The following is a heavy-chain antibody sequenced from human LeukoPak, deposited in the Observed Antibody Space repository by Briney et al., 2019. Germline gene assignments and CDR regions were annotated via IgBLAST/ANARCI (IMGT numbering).Heavy chain of an antibody. CDR1: GGPISSYY. CDR2: IFTSGST. J-gene: IGHJ4*02. D-gene: IGHD1-26*01. V-gene: IGHV4-4*07. CDR3: ARESGVHAGSYGY. Sequence: PSETLSLTCTVSGGPISSYYWTWIRQPAGEGLEWIGRIFTSGSTNYNPSLKSRATMSVDTSKNEFSLRLTSVTAADTAVYYCARESGVHAGSYGYWGQGTLVTVSS.